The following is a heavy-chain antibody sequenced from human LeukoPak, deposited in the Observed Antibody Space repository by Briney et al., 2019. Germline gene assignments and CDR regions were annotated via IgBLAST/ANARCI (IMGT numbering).Heavy chain of an antibody. CDR2: ISSSSSYI. J-gene: IGHJ4*02. Sequence: DPGGSLGLSCAASGFTFSSYSMNWVRQAPGKGLEWVSSISSSSSYIYYADSVKGRFTISRDNAKNSLYLQMNSLRAEDTAVYYCARRGGSGSPIDYWGQGTLVTVSS. CDR3: ARRGGSGSPIDY. V-gene: IGHV3-21*01. CDR1: GFTFSSYS. D-gene: IGHD3-10*01.